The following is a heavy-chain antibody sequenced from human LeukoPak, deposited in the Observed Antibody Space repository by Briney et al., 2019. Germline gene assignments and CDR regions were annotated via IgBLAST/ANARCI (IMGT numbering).Heavy chain of an antibody. CDR3: ARGAMVRGVPFDY. Sequence: SETLSLTCGVSGGSISSYYWSWIRQPPGKGLEWIGYIYYSGSTNYNPSLKSRVTISVDTSKNQFSLKLSSVTAADTAVYYCARGAMVRGVPFDYWGQGTLVTVSS. V-gene: IGHV4-59*01. CDR2: IYYSGST. J-gene: IGHJ4*02. CDR1: GGSISSYY. D-gene: IGHD3-10*01.